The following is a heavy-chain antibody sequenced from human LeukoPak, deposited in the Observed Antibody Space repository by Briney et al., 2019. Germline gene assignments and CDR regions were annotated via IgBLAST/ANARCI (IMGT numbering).Heavy chain of an antibody. CDR2: VSGTSTNT. D-gene: IGHD6-19*01. V-gene: IGHV3-23*01. CDR1: GLSFSSYA. CDR3: AKGAAVAGTLYFQH. J-gene: IGHJ1*01. Sequence: PGVSLRLSCAASGLSFSSYAMSWVRQAPGKGLEWVSAVSGTSTNTYYSDSVKGRFTISRDNSQNTLYLQMNNLEGGDTAVYYCAKGAAVAGTLYFQHWGQGTLVTVSS.